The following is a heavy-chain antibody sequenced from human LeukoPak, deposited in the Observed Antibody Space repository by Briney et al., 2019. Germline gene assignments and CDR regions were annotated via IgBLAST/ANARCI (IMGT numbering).Heavy chain of an antibody. Sequence: GGSLRLSCAASGLSFNIYWMTWVRQAPGKGLEWVANINQDGSEKNYVGSVKGRFTISRDSAKKSLYLQMNSLRAVDTAVYYCGRGPGYRSDYWGQGTLVTVSS. CDR3: GRGPGYRSDY. CDR2: INQDGSEK. J-gene: IGHJ4*02. V-gene: IGHV3-7*05. D-gene: IGHD5-12*01. CDR1: GLSFNIYW.